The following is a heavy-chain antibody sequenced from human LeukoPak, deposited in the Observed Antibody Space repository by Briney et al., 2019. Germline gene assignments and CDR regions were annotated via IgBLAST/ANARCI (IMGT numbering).Heavy chain of an antibody. V-gene: IGHV1-69*06. J-gene: IGHJ4*02. CDR2: IIPIFGTA. CDR1: GGTFSSYA. Sequence: VASVKVSCKASGGTFSSYAISWVRQAPGQGLEWMGGIIPIFGTANYAQKFQGRVTITADKSTSTAYMELSSLRSEDTAVYYCARGPIFGVVITWGQGTLVTVSS. CDR3: ARGPIFGVVIT. D-gene: IGHD3-3*01.